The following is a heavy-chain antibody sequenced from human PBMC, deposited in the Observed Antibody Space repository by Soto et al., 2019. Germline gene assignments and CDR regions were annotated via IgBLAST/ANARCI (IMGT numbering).Heavy chain of an antibody. CDR1: GFPFSFYG. J-gene: IGHJ3*02. D-gene: IGHD3-3*02. Sequence: GGSLRLSCAVSGFPFSFYGFRWVRQSPGKGLEWLGVIVSDGSAIYHADSLEGRFFISRDNSKDILYLQMNSLRVEDTAVYYCARDDAFDNENGFDMWGQGTMVTVSS. CDR3: ARDDAFDNENGFDM. CDR2: IVSDGSAI. V-gene: IGHV3-30*12.